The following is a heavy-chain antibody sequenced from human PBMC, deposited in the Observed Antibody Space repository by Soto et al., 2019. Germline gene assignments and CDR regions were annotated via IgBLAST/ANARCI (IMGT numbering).Heavy chain of an antibody. D-gene: IGHD3-22*01. CDR3: ARGGYYDSRLFDY. V-gene: IGHV1-3*01. CDR1: GYTFTSYA. CDR2: INAGNGNK. Sequence: QVQLVQSGAEVKKPGASVKVSGKASGYTFTSYAMHWVRQAPGQRLEWMGWINAGNGNKKYSQKFQGRVTITRDTSASTAYMELSSLRSEDTAVYYCARGGYYDSRLFDYWGQGTLVTVSS. J-gene: IGHJ4*02.